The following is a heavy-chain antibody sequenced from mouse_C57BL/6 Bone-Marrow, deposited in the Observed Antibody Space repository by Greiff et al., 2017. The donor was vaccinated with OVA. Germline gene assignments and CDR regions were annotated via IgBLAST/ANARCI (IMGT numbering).Heavy chain of an antibody. CDR2: INPSSGYT. CDR3: ARNYRVWFAY. Sequence: QVQLQQSGAELARPGASVTMSCKASGYTFTSYSMHWVKQRPGQGLEWIGYINPSSGYTKYNQKFKDKATLTADKSSSTAYMQLSSLTSEDSAVYYCARNYRVWFAYWGKGTLVTVSA. CDR1: GYTFTSYS. J-gene: IGHJ3*01. D-gene: IGHD2-14*01. V-gene: IGHV1-4*01.